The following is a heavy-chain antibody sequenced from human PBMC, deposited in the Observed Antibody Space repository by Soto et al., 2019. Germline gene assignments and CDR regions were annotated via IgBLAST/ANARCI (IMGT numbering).Heavy chain of an antibody. CDR1: GGSISSYY. CDR2: IYYSGST. J-gene: IGHJ3*02. CDR3: ARDLRLGVTMVRGVIITPHAFDI. D-gene: IGHD3-10*01. V-gene: IGHV4-59*01. Sequence: QVQLQESGPGLVKPSETLSLTCTVSGGSISSYYWSWIRQPPGKGLEWIGYIYYSGSTNYNPSLKSRVTISVDTSKNQFPLKLSSVTAADTAVYYCARDLRLGVTMVRGVIITPHAFDIWGQGTMVTVSS.